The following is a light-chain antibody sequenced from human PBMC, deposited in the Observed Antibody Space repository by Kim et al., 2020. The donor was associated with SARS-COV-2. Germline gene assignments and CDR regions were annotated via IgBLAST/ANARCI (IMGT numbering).Light chain of an antibody. CDR1: SLINYH. CDR2: NSV. J-gene: IGLJ3*02. Sequence: SSELTQDPAVSVALGQTVTITCQGLSLINYHSSWYQQKPGQAPTLVIYNSVKRPSGIPERFSASSSGNTTSLTITGAQAEDEADYHCQSRDISTNLYWVFGGGTRVTVL. V-gene: IGLV3-19*01. CDR3: QSRDISTNLYWV.